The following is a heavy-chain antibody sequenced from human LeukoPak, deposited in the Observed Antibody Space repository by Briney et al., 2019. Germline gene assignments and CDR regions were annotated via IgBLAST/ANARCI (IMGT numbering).Heavy chain of an antibody. CDR1: GFTFSSYA. Sequence: GGSLRLSCAASGFTFSSYAMSWVRQAPGKGLEWVSAISGSGGSTYYADSVKGRFTISGDNSKNTLYLQMNGLRAEDTAVYYCAKASMRTPWIQLHWGQGTLVTVSS. CDR3: AKASMRTPWIQLH. V-gene: IGHV3-23*01. J-gene: IGHJ4*02. D-gene: IGHD5-18*01. CDR2: ISGSGGST.